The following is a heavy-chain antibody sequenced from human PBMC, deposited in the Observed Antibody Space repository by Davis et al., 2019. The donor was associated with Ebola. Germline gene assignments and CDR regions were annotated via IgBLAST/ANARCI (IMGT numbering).Heavy chain of an antibody. D-gene: IGHD2-2*01. V-gene: IGHV4-34*01. CDR1: GFTFSSYA. CDR2: INHSGST. J-gene: IGHJ6*02. Sequence: ESLKISCAASGFTFSSYAMSWIRQPPGRGLEWIGEINHSGSTNYNPSLKSRVTLSVDTSKNQFSLKLSSVTAADTAVYYCARESTSWDYYYYGMDVWGQGTTVTVSS. CDR3: ARESTSWDYYYYGMDV.